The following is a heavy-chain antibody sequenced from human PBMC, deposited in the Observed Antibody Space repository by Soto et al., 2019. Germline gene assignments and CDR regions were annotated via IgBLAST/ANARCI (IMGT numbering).Heavy chain of an antibody. J-gene: IGHJ6*02. V-gene: IGHV2-70*01. CDR3: ARIPPYCSSTSCPSYYYYGMDV. D-gene: IGHD2-2*01. CDR1: GFSLSTSGMC. Sequence: PTLVNPTQTLTLTCTFSGFSLSTSGMCVSWIRQPPGKALEWLALIDWDDDKYYSTSLKTRLTISKDTSKNQVVLTMTNMDPVDTATYYCARIPPYCSSTSCPSYYYYGMDVWGQGTTVTVSS. CDR2: IDWDDDK.